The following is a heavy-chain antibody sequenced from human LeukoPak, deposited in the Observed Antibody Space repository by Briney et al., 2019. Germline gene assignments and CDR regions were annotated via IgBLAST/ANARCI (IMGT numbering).Heavy chain of an antibody. D-gene: IGHD1-26*01. V-gene: IGHV3-21*01. J-gene: IGHJ6*03. CDR3: ARDPYNGGYGASYYYYMDV. CDR1: GFIFSTYN. CDR2: ITSSSSYT. Sequence: GGSLRLSCAASGFIFSTYNMNWVRQAPGKGLEWVSSITSSSSYTFYADSVRGRFTISRDNAKNSLYLQMNSLRAEDTAIYYCARDPYNGGYGASYYYYMDVWGKGTTVTISS.